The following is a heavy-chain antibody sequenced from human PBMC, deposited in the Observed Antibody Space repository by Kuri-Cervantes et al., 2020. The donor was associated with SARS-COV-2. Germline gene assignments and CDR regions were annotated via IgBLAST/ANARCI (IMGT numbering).Heavy chain of an antibody. V-gene: IGHV4-34*01. CDR2: INYSGTT. D-gene: IGHD6-19*01. CDR1: GGPFSNFL. CDR3: ARLRRHNDGWFATGYYMDV. J-gene: IGHJ6*03. Sequence: SETLSLTCGVYGGPFSNFLWDWVRQPPGKGLEWIGEINYSGTTNYNPSLKSRVTISVDPSKNLFSPNLTSVTAADTAMYYCARLRRHNDGWFATGYYMDVWGKGTTVTVSS.